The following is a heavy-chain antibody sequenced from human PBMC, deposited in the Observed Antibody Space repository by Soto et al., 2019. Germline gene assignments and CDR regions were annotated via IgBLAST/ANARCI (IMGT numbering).Heavy chain of an antibody. CDR1: GFTFSNYG. J-gene: IGHJ6*02. D-gene: IGHD2-2*01. Sequence: PGGSLRLSCAASGFTFSNYGMHWVRQAPGKGLEWVAVIWYDGTKKYYADSVRGRFTISRDNSKNTLYLQMNSLRAEDTAVYYCARVLVPAAAYDYYAMDVWGQGTTVTVSS. V-gene: IGHV3-33*01. CDR2: IWYDGTKK. CDR3: ARVLVPAAAYDYYAMDV.